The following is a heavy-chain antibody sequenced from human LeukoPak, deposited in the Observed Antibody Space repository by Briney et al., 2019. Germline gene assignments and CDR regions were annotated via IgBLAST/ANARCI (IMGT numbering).Heavy chain of an antibody. CDR1: GGSISSSSYY. V-gene: IGHV4-39*07. J-gene: IGHJ6*02. CDR2: IYYSGST. Sequence: SETLSLTCTVSGGSISSSSYYWGWIRQPPGKGLEWIGSIYYSGSTYYNPSLKSRVTISVDTSKNQFSLKLSSVTAADTAVYYCARSSPFAGIHGMDVWGQGTTVTVSS. D-gene: IGHD1-14*01. CDR3: ARSSPFAGIHGMDV.